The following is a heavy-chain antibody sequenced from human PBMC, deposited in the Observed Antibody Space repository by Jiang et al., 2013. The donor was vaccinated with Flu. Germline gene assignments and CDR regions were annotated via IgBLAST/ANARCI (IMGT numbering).Heavy chain of an antibody. V-gene: IGHV3-21*01. D-gene: IGHD2-8*01. CDR3: ARTFFRCTNGVCYSPFDI. J-gene: IGHJ3*02. CDR2: ISSSSSYI. CDR1: GFTFSSYS. Sequence: EVQLLESGGGLVKPGGSLRLSCAASGFTFSSYSMNWVRQAPGKGLEWVSSISSSSSYIYYADSVKGRFTISRDNAKNSLYLQMNSLRAEDTAVYYCARTFFRCTNGVCYSPFDIWGQGTMVTVSS.